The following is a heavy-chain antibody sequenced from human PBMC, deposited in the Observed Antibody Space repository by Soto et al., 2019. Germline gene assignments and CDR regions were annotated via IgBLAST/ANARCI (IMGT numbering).Heavy chain of an antibody. D-gene: IGHD6-19*01. CDR1: GYTLTELS. CDR2: FDPEDGET. V-gene: IGHV1-24*01. J-gene: IGHJ4*02. Sequence: ASVKVSCKVSGYTLTELSMHWVRQAPGKGLEWMGGFDPEDGETIYAQKFQGRVTMTEDTSTDTAYMELSSLRSEDTAVYYCATFQEISSGWPFDYWGQGTLVTVSS. CDR3: ATFQEISSGWPFDY.